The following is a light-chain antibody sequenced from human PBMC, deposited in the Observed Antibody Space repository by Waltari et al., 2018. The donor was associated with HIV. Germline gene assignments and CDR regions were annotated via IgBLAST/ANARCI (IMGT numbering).Light chain of an antibody. V-gene: IGLV6-57*03. CDR1: SGTIPSNS. CDR3: QSYDTSNSHWV. CDR2: QNN. Sequence: FILTQPHSVSGSPGKTVTISCTRTSGTIPSNSLPWFHQRPGSAPINVIYQNNQRASGVADRFSGSIDRSSNSASLTISGLKTEDEADFFCQSYDTSNSHWVFGGGTKLTVL. J-gene: IGLJ3*02.